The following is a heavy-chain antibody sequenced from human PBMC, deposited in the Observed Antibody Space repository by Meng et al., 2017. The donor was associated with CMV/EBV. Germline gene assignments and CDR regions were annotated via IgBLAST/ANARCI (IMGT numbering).Heavy chain of an antibody. CDR2: ITGDGRTS. Sequence: GGSLRLSCAASGFTFSSYAMGWVRQSPGKGLEWISAITGDGRTSYVADSLKGRFTISRDNSKEPLFLQMNGLRDEDTAVYYCVKDPRDGSISATTFRWFDPWGQGTQVTVSS. CDR1: GFTFSSYA. D-gene: IGHD1-7*01. V-gene: IGHV3-23*01. J-gene: IGHJ5*02. CDR3: VKDPRDGSISATTFRWFDP.